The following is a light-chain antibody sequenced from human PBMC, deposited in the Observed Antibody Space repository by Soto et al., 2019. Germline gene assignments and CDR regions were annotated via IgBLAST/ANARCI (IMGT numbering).Light chain of an antibody. J-gene: IGKJ1*01. CDR2: DVS. CDR1: QSVSSN. CDR3: QQYGSSPET. V-gene: IGKV3-20*01. Sequence: IVMTQSPATLSVSPGERATLSCRASQSVSSNLAWYQQKPGQAPRLLIYDVSSRATGIPDRFSGSGSGTDFTLTVSRLEPEDFAVYYCQQYGSSPETFGQGTKVDI.